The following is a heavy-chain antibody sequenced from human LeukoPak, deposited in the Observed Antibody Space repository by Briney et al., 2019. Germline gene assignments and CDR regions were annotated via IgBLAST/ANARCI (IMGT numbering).Heavy chain of an antibody. Sequence: GASVTVSCTASGGTFSSYGISWVRQAPGQGLEWMGGIIRIYGTANYVQKFQGRVTMTTDESTSTAYMELRGLRSEDTAVYYCAREGRNYDPLTGYYIGQFDYWGQGTLVTVAS. V-gene: IGHV1-69*05. J-gene: IGHJ4*02. CDR3: AREGRNYDPLTGYYIGQFDY. CDR1: GGTFSSYG. CDR2: IIRIYGTA. D-gene: IGHD3-9*01.